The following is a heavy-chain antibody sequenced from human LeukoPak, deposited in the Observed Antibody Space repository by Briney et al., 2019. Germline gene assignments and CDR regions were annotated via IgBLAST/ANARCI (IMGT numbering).Heavy chain of an antibody. V-gene: IGHV3-23*01. CDR2: ISGSGGST. Sequence: PGGSLRLSCAASGFTFSSYAMSWVRQAPGKGLEWVSAISGSGGSTYYADSVKGRFTISRDNSKNTLYLQMNSLRAEDTAVYYCAKDLAPVDTAMAGAFDYWGQGTLVTVSS. D-gene: IGHD5-18*01. J-gene: IGHJ4*02. CDR3: AKDLAPVDTAMAGAFDY. CDR1: GFTFSSYA.